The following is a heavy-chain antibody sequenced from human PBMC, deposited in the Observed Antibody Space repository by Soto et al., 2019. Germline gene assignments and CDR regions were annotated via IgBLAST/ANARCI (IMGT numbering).Heavy chain of an antibody. Sequence: GGSLRLSCTASGFTFGDYAMSWFRQAPGKGLEWVGFIRSKAYGGTTEYAASVKGRFTISRDDSKSIAYLQMNSLKTEDTAVYYCTRGHCGGDCYLRDYYYYYGMDVWGQGTTVTVSS. CDR3: TRGHCGGDCYLRDYYYYYGMDV. CDR1: GFTFGDYA. V-gene: IGHV3-49*03. D-gene: IGHD2-21*02. CDR2: IRSKAYGGTT. J-gene: IGHJ6*02.